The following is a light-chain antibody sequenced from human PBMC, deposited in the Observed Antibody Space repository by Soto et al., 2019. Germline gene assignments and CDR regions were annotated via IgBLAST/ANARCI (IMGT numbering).Light chain of an antibody. J-gene: IGLJ3*02. CDR1: SSDIGGYNY. V-gene: IGLV2-8*01. Sequence: QSVLTQPPSASGSPGQSVTISCTGTSSDIGGYNYVSWYRQHPAKAPKLMIFEVNKPPSGVPDLFSGSKFGNTASLTVSGHQTEDEADYCSAAFAGRNNLLFGGGTKLTVL. CDR3: AAFAGRNNLL. CDR2: EVN.